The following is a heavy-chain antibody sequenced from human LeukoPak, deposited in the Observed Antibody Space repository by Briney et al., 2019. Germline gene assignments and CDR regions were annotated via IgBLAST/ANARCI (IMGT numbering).Heavy chain of an antibody. V-gene: IGHV4-39*01. Sequence: LETLSLTCAVYGGSFSTFYWGWIRQPPGKGLEWIGSLYYSGSTYYNPSLKSRVTISVDTSKNQFSLKLSSVTAADTAVYYCARAGYYYDSKRKFDPWGQGTLVTVSS. CDR2: LYYSGST. CDR3: ARAGYYYDSKRKFDP. CDR1: GGSFSTFY. D-gene: IGHD3-22*01. J-gene: IGHJ5*02.